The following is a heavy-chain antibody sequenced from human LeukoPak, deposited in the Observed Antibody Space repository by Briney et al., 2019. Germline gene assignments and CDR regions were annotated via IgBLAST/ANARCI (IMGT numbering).Heavy chain of an antibody. CDR1: GYTFTSYG. V-gene: IGHV1-18*01. CDR2: ISAYNGNT. CDR3: ARAEQLLWFGELLENYYMDV. J-gene: IGHJ6*03. D-gene: IGHD3-10*01. Sequence: ASVKVSCKASGYTFTSYGISWVRQAPGQGLEWMGWISAYNGNTNYAQKLQGRVTMTTDTSTSTAYMELRSLRSADTAVYYCARAEQLLWFGELLENYYMDVWGKGTTVTISS.